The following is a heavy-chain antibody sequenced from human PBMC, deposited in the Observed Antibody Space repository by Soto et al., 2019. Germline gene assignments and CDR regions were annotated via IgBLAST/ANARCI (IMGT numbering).Heavy chain of an antibody. V-gene: IGHV1-69*01. CDR3: ATGGRGYSSAPRFYFEY. Sequence: QVQLVQSGAEVKKPGSSVKVSCQASGGFFSSNAISWVRQAPGQGLEWMGGILPIFHTTHYAQKFQGRVTITADESTSTAYMELSSLKSEDTALYYCATGGRGYSSAPRFYFEYRGQGTLVPVSS. D-gene: IGHD5-18*01. J-gene: IGHJ4*02. CDR2: ILPIFHTT. CDR1: GGFFSSNA.